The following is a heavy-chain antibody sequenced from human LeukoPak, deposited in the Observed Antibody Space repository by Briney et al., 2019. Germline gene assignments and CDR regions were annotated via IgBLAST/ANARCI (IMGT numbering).Heavy chain of an antibody. J-gene: IGHJ4*02. CDR2: IRGTGTTT. CDR3: AKVSWLGTLPSYHFDS. Sequence: GGSLRLSCAASGFTFSDHAMSWVRQAPGKGLEWVSAIRGTGTTTFYAASVKGRFTISRDNSKYTADLQMNSLRAEDTAVYYCAKVSWLGTLPSYHFDSWGQGTQVTVSS. CDR1: GFTFSDHA. D-gene: IGHD6-19*01. V-gene: IGHV3-23*01.